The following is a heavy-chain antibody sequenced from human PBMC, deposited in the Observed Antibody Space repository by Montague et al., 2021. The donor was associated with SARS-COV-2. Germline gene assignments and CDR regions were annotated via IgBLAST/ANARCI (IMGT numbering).Heavy chain of an antibody. J-gene: IGHJ4*02. D-gene: IGHD4-23*01. CDR1: GGSINNYY. CDR3: ARGGGWKRRFDY. V-gene: IGHV4-59*01. Sequence: SETLSLTCNVSGGSINNYYWSWIRQSPGRGLEWIGYIYYTGSTTRNPSLDSRVTISLDTSRDLVSLKLRSLTAADTAVYYCARGGGWKRRFDYWGQGTLVAVSS. CDR2: IYYTGST.